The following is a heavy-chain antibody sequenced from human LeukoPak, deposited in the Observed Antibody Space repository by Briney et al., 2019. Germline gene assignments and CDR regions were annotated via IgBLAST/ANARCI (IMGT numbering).Heavy chain of an antibody. D-gene: IGHD3-10*01. Sequence: ASVKVSCKASGGTFSNYGFTWVRQAPGQGLECMGAIVPAFGTTNYAEKFQDRVTITADTSTSTVYMQLSSLRSEDTAVYYCAGVGGPMVRGVFGSWGQGTLLTVSS. V-gene: IGHV1-69*06. CDR3: AGVGGPMVRGVFGS. CDR1: GGTFSNYG. J-gene: IGHJ4*02. CDR2: IVPAFGTT.